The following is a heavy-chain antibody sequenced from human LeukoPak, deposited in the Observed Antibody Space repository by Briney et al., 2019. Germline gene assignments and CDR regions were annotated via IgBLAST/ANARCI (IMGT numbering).Heavy chain of an antibody. V-gene: IGHV3-30*18. J-gene: IGHJ4*02. D-gene: IGHD3-10*01. Sequence: PGGSLRLSCAASGFTFSSYSMNWVRQAPGKGLEWVAVISYDGSNKYYADSVKGRFTISRDNSKNTLYLQMNSLRAEDTAVYYCAKITMVRGVIIPYYFDYWGQGTLVTVSS. CDR3: AKITMVRGVIIPYYFDY. CDR2: ISYDGSNK. CDR1: GFTFSSYS.